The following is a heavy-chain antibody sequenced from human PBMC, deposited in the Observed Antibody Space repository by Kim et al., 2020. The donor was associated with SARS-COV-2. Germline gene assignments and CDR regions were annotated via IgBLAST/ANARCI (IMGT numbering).Heavy chain of an antibody. Sequence: KGRFTISRDDSKNTLYLKMNSLRAEDTAVYYCARGALYYYDSSGYSAFDIWGQETMVTVSS. V-gene: IGHV3-30*07. D-gene: IGHD3-22*01. CDR3: ARGALYYYDSSGYSAFDI. J-gene: IGHJ3*02.